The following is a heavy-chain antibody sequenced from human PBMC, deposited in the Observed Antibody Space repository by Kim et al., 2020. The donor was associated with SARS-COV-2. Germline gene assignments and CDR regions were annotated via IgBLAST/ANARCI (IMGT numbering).Heavy chain of an antibody. V-gene: IGHV3-72*01. CDR2: IRNKAKSYNT. Sequence: GGSLRLSCAVSGFTFSDHYMDWVRQAPGKGLEWVGRIRNKAKSYNTEYAASVKGTFTIQRDDSKNSLLLHMISLSAEDTAVYSCARSRWNSGYYPHDYWGQGTLVTVSS. CDR1: GFTFSDHY. CDR3: ARSRWNSGYYPHDY. D-gene: IGHD3-22*01. J-gene: IGHJ1*01.